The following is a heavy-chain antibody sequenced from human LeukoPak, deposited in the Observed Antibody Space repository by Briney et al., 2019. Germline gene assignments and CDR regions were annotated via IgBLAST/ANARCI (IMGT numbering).Heavy chain of an antibody. V-gene: IGHV3-15*07. Sequence: PRGSLRLSCAASGFTFSSAWMNWVRQAPGKGLEWVGRIKTKTAGGTIDYAAPVKGRFTISRDDSKNMLYLQMNSLKTEDTAVYFCTTDYYDSSGYVFWGQGTLVTVSS. CDR3: TTDYYDSSGYVF. J-gene: IGHJ4*02. CDR1: GFTFSSAW. D-gene: IGHD3-22*01. CDR2: IKTKTAGGTI.